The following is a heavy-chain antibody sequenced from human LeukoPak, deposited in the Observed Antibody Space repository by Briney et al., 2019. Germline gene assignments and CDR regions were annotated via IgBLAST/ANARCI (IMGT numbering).Heavy chain of an antibody. J-gene: IGHJ4*02. Sequence: ASVKVSCKASGYTFTGYYMHWVRQAPGQGLEWMGRINPNSGGTNYAQKFQGRVTMTRDTSISTAYMELSRLRSDDTAVYYCARTRTIVGAKGFDYWGQGTLVTVTS. V-gene: IGHV1-2*06. CDR3: ARTRTIVGAKGFDY. D-gene: IGHD1-26*01. CDR1: GYTFTGYY. CDR2: INPNSGGT.